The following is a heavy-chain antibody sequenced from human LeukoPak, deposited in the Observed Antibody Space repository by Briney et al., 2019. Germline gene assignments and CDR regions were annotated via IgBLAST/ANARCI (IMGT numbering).Heavy chain of an antibody. J-gene: IGHJ6*02. V-gene: IGHV1-2*06. CDR1: GYTLTELS. D-gene: IGHD2-21*02. CDR2: INPYNGGT. CDR3: ARVSYCGGDCSSKYFYGLDV. Sequence: GASVKVSCKVSGYTLTELSMHWVRQAPGQGLEWMGRINPYNGGTNSAQKFQGRVTMTRDTSINTAYMELNRLKSDDTAVYYCARVSYCGGDCSSKYFYGLDVWGQGTTVTVSS.